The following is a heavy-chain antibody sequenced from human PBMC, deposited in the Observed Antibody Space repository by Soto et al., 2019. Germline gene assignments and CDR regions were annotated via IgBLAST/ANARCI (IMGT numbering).Heavy chain of an antibody. V-gene: IGHV3-30*18. CDR2: IPFDGINK. Sequence: GGSLRLSCAASEFTFSSYAMSWVRQAPGKGLEWVAVIPFDGINKHYADSVKARCTISRDNSKKTVYRQMSSRRAEDXDVYYCAKERVQLEGMDVWGQGTTVTVSS. D-gene: IGHD6-13*01. J-gene: IGHJ6*02. CDR1: EFTFSSYA. CDR3: AKERVQLEGMDV.